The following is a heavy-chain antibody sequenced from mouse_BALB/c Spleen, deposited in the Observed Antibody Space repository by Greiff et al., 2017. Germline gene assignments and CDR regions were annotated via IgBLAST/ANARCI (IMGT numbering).Heavy chain of an antibody. V-gene: IGHV14-3*02. CDR1: GFNIKDTY. Sequence: VQLKESGAELVKPGASVKLSCTASGFNIKDTYMHWVKQRPEQGLEWIGRIDPANGNTKYDPKFQGKATITADTSSNTAYLQLSSLTSEDTAVYYCARTGAYYGSSDYWGQGTTLTVSS. D-gene: IGHD1-1*01. J-gene: IGHJ2*01. CDR3: ARTGAYYGSSDY. CDR2: IDPANGNT.